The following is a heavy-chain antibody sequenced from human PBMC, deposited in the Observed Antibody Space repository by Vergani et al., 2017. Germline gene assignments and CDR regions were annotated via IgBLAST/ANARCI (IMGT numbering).Heavy chain of an antibody. D-gene: IGHD2-15*01. CDR1: GGTFSTYA. CDR2: LIPIFGTT. V-gene: IGHV1-69*13. J-gene: IGHJ4*02. Sequence: QVQLVQSGAEVKKPGSSVKVSCKASGGTFSTYAISWVRQAPGQGLEWMGRLIPIFGTTNYAQNFQGRVTFTADESTSTAYMERSSLRCEDTAGYYFAGDRRYCSGGSGYLDYWGQGTLITVSS. CDR3: AGDRRYCSGGSGYLDY.